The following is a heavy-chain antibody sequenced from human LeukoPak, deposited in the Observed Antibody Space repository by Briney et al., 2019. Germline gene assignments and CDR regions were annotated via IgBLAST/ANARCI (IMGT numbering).Heavy chain of an antibody. CDR2: ISSSSSYI. CDR3: ARDPRSYYDSSGYYFDY. J-gene: IGHJ4*02. CDR1: GFTFSSCS. V-gene: IGHV3-21*01. Sequence: GGSLRLSCAASGFTFSSCSMNWVRQAPGKGLEWVSSISSSSSYIYYADSVKGRFTISRDNAKNSLYLQMNSLRAEDTAVYYCARDPRSYYDSSGYYFDYWGQGTLVTASS. D-gene: IGHD3-22*01.